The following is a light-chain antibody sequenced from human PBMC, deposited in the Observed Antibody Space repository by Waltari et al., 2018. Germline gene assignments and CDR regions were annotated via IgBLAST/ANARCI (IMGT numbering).Light chain of an antibody. J-gene: IGLJ2*01. CDR2: GQD. CDR3: LSRDISSTRF. Sequence: SSELTQDPTVSVALGQTVRITCQGDSLRRYSASWYQQRPGQAPFLVFSGQDNRPSGIPDRFSGSTSGDTATLAITGTQTEDEADYYCLSRDISSTRFFGGGTRLTV. V-gene: IGLV3-19*01. CDR1: SLRRYS.